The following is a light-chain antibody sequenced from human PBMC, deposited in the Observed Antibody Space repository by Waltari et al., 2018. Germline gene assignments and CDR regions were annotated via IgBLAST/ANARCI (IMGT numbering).Light chain of an antibody. CDR2: KAN. J-gene: IGLJ3*02. CDR3: ALYMVSGIWV. V-gene: IGLV8-61*01. CDR1: SGSLSTTSY. Sequence: QTVVTPEPSLSVSPGGPVTLTFALSSGSLSTTSYATWYQQTPSQAPRTLVHKANARSSGFPDRFSGSILGHTAAHTITGAQADDESDYYCALYMVSGIWVYGGGTRLTVL.